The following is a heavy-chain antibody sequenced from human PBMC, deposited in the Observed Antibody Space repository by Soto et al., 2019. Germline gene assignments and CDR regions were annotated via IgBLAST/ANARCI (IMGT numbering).Heavy chain of an antibody. CDR3: ARDAGPYGMDV. V-gene: IGHV6-1*01. CDR1: GDSVSSSSVT. J-gene: IGHJ6*02. Sequence: SQTLSLTCAIPGDSVSSSSVTWNWIRQSPSRGLEWLGRTYYRSKWYNDYAVSVKSRITINPDTSKNQFSLQLNSVTPEDTAVYYCARDAGPYGMDVWGQGTTVTVSS. CDR2: TYYRSKWYN.